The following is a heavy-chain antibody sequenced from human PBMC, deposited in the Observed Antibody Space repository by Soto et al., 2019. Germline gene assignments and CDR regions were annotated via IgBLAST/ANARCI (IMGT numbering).Heavy chain of an antibody. CDR3: ARDQGYDFWSGYYFATNPRKYYYYGMDV. CDR2: IYYSGST. V-gene: IGHV4-59*01. J-gene: IGHJ6*02. CDR1: GGSISSYY. D-gene: IGHD3-3*01. Sequence: QVQLQESGPGLVKPSETLSLTCTVSGGSISSYYWSWIRQPPGKGLEWIGYIYYSGSTNYNPSLKSRVTISVDTSKNQFSLKLSSVTAADTAVYYCARDQGYDFWSGYYFATNPRKYYYYGMDVWGQGTTVTVSS.